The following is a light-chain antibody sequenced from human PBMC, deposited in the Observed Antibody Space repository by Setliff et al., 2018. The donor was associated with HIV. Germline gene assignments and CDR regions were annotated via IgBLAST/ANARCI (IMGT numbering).Light chain of an antibody. CDR2: DVS. Sequence: QSALTQPASVSGSPGQSTTISCTGTSSDVGTYNYVSWYQQHPGKAPKLSIYDVSKRPSGVSNRFSGSKSGNTASLTISGLQAEDEADYYCSSYTSSSTYVFGTGTKVTVL. J-gene: IGLJ1*01. CDR1: SSDVGTYNY. CDR3: SSYTSSSTYV. V-gene: IGLV2-14*03.